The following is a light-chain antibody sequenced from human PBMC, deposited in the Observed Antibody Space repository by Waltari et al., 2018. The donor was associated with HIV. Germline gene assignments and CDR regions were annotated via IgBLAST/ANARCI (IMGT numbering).Light chain of an antibody. CDR2: EVS. Sequence: QSALTQPASVSGSPGQSITISCTGTSSDVGGYSYVSWYQQHPGKAPKLMIYEVSNRPSGGANRFAGSQSGNPASLTVAGLQGEDEADYYCSSYAGSNSPYVFGTGTKVTVL. CDR3: SSYAGSNSPYV. J-gene: IGLJ1*01. V-gene: IGLV2-14*01. CDR1: SSDVGGYSY.